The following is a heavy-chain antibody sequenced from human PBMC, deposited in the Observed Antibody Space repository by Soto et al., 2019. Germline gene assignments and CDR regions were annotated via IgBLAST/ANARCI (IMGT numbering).Heavy chain of an antibody. D-gene: IGHD3-22*01. V-gene: IGHV1-18*01. CDR2: ISPYYGNT. CDR1: GYNFTNYG. CDR3: ARGDSIGRVYYGMDV. J-gene: IGHJ6*02. Sequence: QVQLMQSGAEVKKPGASVMVSCKASGYNFTNYGLTWVRQAPGQGLEWMGWISPYYGNTNYAQNFRGRLTLTTETSTASAYMELRSLRSDDTAVYYCARGDSIGRVYYGMDVWGQGTTVTFSS.